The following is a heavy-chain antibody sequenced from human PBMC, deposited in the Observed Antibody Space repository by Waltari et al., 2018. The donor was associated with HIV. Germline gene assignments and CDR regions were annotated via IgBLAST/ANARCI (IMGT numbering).Heavy chain of an antibody. V-gene: IGHV1-69*01. D-gene: IGHD5-18*01. CDR1: EGTFSTSA. CDR3: ASASRDTAMGAFDI. J-gene: IGHJ3*02. CDR2: IIPIFGSP. Sequence: QVQPVQSGAEVKKPGSSVKVSCKASEGTFSTSAINWVRQAPGQGLEWMGGIIPIFGSPNYAQKFQGRVTITADESTSTVYMKLSSLRSEDTAVYYCASASRDTAMGAFDIWGQGTMVTVSS.